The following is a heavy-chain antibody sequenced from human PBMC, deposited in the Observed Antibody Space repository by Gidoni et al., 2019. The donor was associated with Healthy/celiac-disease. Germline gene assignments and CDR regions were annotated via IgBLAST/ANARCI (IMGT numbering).Heavy chain of an antibody. CDR1: GFTFSSYG. CDR2: IWYDGSNK. J-gene: IGHJ6*03. CDR3: ARDLDDYYYYYYMDV. Sequence: QVQLVESGGGVVQPGRSLRLSCAASGFTFSSYGMHWVRQAPGKGLEWVAVIWYDGSNKYYADSVKGRFTISRDNSKNTLYLQMNSLRAEDTAVYYCARDLDDYYYYYYMDVWGKGTTVTVSS. V-gene: IGHV3-33*08.